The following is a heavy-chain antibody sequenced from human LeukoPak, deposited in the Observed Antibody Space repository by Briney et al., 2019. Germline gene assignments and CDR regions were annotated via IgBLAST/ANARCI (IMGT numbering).Heavy chain of an antibody. CDR2: ISAYNGNT. J-gene: IGHJ5*02. CDR1: GYTFTSYG. CDR3: ARAPMVRDDNWFDP. D-gene: IGHD3-10*01. V-gene: IGHV1-18*01. Sequence: GASVKVSCKASGYTFTSYGISWVRQAPGQGLEWMGWISAYNGNTNYAQKLQGRVTMTTDTSTSTAYMELRSLRSDDTAVYYCARAPMVRDDNWFDPWGQGTLVTVSS.